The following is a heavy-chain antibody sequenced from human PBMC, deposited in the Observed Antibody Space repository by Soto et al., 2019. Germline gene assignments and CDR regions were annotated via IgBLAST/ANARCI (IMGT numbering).Heavy chain of an antibody. CDR2: IYSGGST. J-gene: IGHJ3*01. CDR3: ATRPLLPGAP. D-gene: IGHD3-22*01. CDR1: GFTFSSND. V-gene: IGHV3-53*01. Sequence: EVQLVESGGGLIQPGGSLRLSCAASGFTFSSNDMHWVRQAPGKGLEWVSLIYSGGSTYYADSVKGRFTISRDNSKNTLYLQMSILRAEDTAVDYCATRPLLPGAPWGQGTMVTVSS.